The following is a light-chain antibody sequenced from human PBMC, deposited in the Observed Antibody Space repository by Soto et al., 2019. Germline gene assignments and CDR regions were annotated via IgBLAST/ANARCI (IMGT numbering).Light chain of an antibody. CDR2: GAS. CDR3: QQYNYWPYT. CDR1: QSVCSN. Sequence: EIVMTQSPATLSVSPGERATLSCRASQSVCSNLAWYQQKPGQAPRLLISGASTRATGIQARFSGSGSGTEFTLTISSLQSEDFAVYYCQQYNYWPYTFGQGTKLEIK. V-gene: IGKV3-15*01. J-gene: IGKJ2*01.